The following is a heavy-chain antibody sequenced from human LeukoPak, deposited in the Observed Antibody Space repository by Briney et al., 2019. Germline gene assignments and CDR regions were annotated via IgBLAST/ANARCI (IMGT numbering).Heavy chain of an antibody. CDR1: GFTFSSYE. J-gene: IGHJ6*02. V-gene: IGHV3-48*03. CDR3: ARDLLLWFGELFSDYYYYCMDV. D-gene: IGHD3-10*01. CDR2: ISSRGSTI. Sequence: PGGSLRLSCAASGFTFSSYEMNWVRQAPGKGLEWVSYISSRGSTIYYADSVKGRFTISRDNAENSLYLQMNSLRAEDTAVYYCARDLLLWFGELFSDYYYYCMDVWGQGTTVTVSS.